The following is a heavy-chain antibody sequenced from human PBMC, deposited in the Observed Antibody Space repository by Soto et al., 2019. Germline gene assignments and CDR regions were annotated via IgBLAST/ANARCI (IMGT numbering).Heavy chain of an antibody. V-gene: IGHV2-5*02. J-gene: IGHJ4*02. Sequence: RPLRINCTFCGLSHSTSRVGVGWIRQPPGKALEWLALIYCDDDKRYSPSLKSRLTITKDTFKNQVVLTMTNMDPVDTATYYCAHRPYNWNDPNGFDYWGQGTLVTVSS. D-gene: IGHD1-20*01. CDR1: GLSHSTSRVG. CDR3: AHRPYNWNDPNGFDY. CDR2: IYCDDDK.